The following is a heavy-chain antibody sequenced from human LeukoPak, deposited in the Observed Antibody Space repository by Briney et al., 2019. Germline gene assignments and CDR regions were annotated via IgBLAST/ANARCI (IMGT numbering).Heavy chain of an antibody. CDR2: ISGSSTSI. D-gene: IGHD6-19*01. CDR3: ATKVPGTTYFYS. V-gene: IGHV3-48*03. CDR1: GFTSSPYE. Sequence: PGGSLRLSCSASGFTSSPYEMNWGRQAPGKGLEWISYISGSSTSIYYASSVKGRFTISRDNANDSLFLQMNSLRAEDTAVYYCATKVPGTTYFYSWGQGTLVTVSS. J-gene: IGHJ5*02.